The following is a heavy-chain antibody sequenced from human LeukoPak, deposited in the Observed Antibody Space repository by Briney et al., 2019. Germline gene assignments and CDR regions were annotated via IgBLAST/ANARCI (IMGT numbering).Heavy chain of an antibody. J-gene: IGHJ6*02. CDR3: AKAYSDYGVDYYYYGMDV. CDR1: GFTFSSYA. D-gene: IGHD4-11*01. Sequence: PGGSLRLSCAASGFTFSSYAMSWVRQAPGKGLEWVSAISGSGGSTYYADSVKGRFTISRDNSKNTLYLQMNSLRAEDTAVYYCAKAYSDYGVDYYYYGMDVWGQGTTVTVSS. CDR2: ISGSGGST. V-gene: IGHV3-23*01.